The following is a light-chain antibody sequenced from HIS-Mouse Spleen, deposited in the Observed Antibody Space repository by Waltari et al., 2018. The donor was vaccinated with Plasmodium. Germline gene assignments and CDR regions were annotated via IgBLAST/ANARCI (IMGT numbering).Light chain of an antibody. Sequence: SYELTQPPSVSVSPGQTARITCSGDALPKKYAYWYQQKSGQAPVLGIYEVSKRPSGIPERFSGSSSGTMATLTISGAQVEDEADYYCYSTDSSGNHRVFGGGTKLTVL. CDR1: ALPKKY. V-gene: IGLV3-10*01. CDR3: YSTDSSGNHRV. J-gene: IGLJ3*02. CDR2: EVS.